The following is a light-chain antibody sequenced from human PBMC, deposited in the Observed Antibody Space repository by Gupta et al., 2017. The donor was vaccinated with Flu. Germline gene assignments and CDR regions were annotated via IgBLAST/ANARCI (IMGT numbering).Light chain of an antibody. CDR1: RIGNKN. Sequence: SRERIGNKNVCWYQVRQGQSPLLFIYQESKRPSGIPERCSGSNSGNTATLTISGTQAMDEADYYCQAWDSSTEEVFGGGTKLTVL. V-gene: IGLV3-1*01. CDR3: QAWDSSTEEV. CDR2: QES. J-gene: IGLJ2*01.